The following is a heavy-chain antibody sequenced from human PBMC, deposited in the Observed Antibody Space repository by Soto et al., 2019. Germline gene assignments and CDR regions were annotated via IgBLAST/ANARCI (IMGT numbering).Heavy chain of an antibody. D-gene: IGHD4-17*01. CDR1: GGSFSGYY. CDR2: INHSGST. Sequence: SETLSLTCAVYGGSFSGYYWSWIRQPPGKGLEWIGEINHSGSTNYNPSLKSRVTISVDTSKNQFSLKLSSVTAADTAVYYCARGLPPLRWRNWFDPWGQGTLVTVSS. CDR3: ARGLPPLRWRNWFDP. V-gene: IGHV4-34*01. J-gene: IGHJ5*02.